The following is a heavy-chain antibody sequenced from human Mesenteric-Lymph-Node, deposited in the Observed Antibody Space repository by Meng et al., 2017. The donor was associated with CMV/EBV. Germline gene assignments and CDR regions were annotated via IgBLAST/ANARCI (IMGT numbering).Heavy chain of an antibody. CDR1: GFTFSSDA. Sequence: AAAGFTFSSDAMSWVRQAPGRGLEWVSAISGSGGSTYYADSVKGRFTISRDNSKNTLYLQMNSLRAEDTAVYYCARHIVGATTGFDPWGQGTLVTVSS. CDR3: ARHIVGATTGFDP. V-gene: IGHV3-23*01. D-gene: IGHD1-26*01. CDR2: ISGSGGST. J-gene: IGHJ5*02.